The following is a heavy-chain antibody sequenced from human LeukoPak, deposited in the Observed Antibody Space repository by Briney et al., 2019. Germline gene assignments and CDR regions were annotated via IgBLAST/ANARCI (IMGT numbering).Heavy chain of an antibody. Sequence: ASVKVSCKVSGYRFTELSRHWVRQAPGKGLEWLGGFDLVHGDTIYAQKFQGRVTMTEDTSTDTSYMELSSLGSEDTAVYFCTAGRQNTPLDFWGQGTL. J-gene: IGHJ4*02. CDR2: FDLVHGDT. V-gene: IGHV1-24*01. CDR1: GYRFTELS. CDR3: TAGRQNTPLDF.